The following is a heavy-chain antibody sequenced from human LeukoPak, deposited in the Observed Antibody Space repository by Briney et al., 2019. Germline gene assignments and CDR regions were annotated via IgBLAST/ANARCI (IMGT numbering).Heavy chain of an antibody. J-gene: IGHJ4*02. V-gene: IGHV1-69*05. CDR2: IIPIFSTA. CDR3: AREWELRVY. CDR1: GGIFSSYA. Sequence: SVKASCKPSGGIFSSYAISWVRQAAGQRGEWMRGIIPIFSTANYAQKFQGRITTTTNEATSTVCRERSSLRSEDTAVYYCAREWELRVYWGQGTLVTVSS. D-gene: IGHD1-26*01.